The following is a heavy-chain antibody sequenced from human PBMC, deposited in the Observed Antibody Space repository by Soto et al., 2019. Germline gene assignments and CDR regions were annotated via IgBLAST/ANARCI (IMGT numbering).Heavy chain of an antibody. Sequence: QLQLQESGSGLVRPSQTLSLTCTVSGASIGSGSYSWNWIRQPPGKGLEWIGYLHHSGDTYFNPSPRRRVRKSVGRSNNPFSLKLISVTAADTAVYYCSRFPIWFGELDYWGQGALVTVSS. D-gene: IGHD3-10*01. CDR2: LHHSGDT. J-gene: IGHJ4*02. V-gene: IGHV4-30-2*01. CDR1: GASIGSGSYS. CDR3: SRFPIWFGELDY.